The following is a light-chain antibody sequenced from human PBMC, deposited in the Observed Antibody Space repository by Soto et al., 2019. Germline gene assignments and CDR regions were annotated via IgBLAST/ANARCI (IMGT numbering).Light chain of an antibody. J-gene: IGKJ5*01. CDR3: QQRSNWPLT. V-gene: IGKV3-11*01. CDR2: DAS. CDR1: RSVSSY. Sequence: EIVLTQSPATLSLSPGESATLSCRASRSVSSYLAWYQQKPGQAPRLLIYDASNRPTDMPARFSGSGSGTDFTLTISSLEPEDFAVYYCQQRSNWPLTFGQGTRLEIK.